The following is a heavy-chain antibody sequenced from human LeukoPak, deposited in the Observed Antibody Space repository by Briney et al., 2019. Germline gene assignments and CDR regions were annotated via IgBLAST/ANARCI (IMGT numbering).Heavy chain of an antibody. CDR2: ISAYNGNT. CDR1: GYTFTSFG. J-gene: IGHJ4*02. CDR3: ARLRAVAGRAPLDY. Sequence: ASVKVSCKASGYTFTSFGISWVRQAPGQGLEWMGWISAYNGNTNYAQKLQGRVTMTTDTSTSTAYMELRSLRSDDTAVYYCARLRAVAGRAPLDYWGQGTLVTVSS. D-gene: IGHD6-19*01. V-gene: IGHV1-18*01.